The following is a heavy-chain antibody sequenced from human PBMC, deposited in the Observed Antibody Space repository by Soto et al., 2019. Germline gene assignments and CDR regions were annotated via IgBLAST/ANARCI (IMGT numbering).Heavy chain of an antibody. J-gene: IGHJ4*02. CDR3: AKDYLLTNPYDSSGYWNY. Sequence: GGSLRLSCAASGFTFSSYAMSWVRQAPGKGLEWVSAISGSGGSTYYADSVKGRFTISRDNSKNTLYLQMNSLRAEDTAVYYFAKDYLLTNPYDSSGYWNYWGQGTLVTVSS. CDR2: ISGSGGST. CDR1: GFTFSSYA. V-gene: IGHV3-23*01. D-gene: IGHD3-22*01.